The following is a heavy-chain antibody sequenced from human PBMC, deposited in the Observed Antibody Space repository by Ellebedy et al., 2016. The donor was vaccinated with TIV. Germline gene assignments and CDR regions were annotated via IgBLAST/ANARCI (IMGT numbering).Heavy chain of an antibody. V-gene: IGHV2-26*01. CDR3: ARMETVTTTVWVYYYGMDV. D-gene: IGHD4-17*01. CDR1: GFSLSNARMG. J-gene: IGHJ6*02. Sequence: SGPTLVKPTETLTLTCTVSGFSLSNARMGVSWIRQPPGKALEWLAHIFSNDEKSYSTSLKSRLTISKDTSKSQVVLTMTNMDPVDTATYCCARMETVTTTVWVYYYGMDVWGQGTTVTVSS. CDR2: IFSNDEK.